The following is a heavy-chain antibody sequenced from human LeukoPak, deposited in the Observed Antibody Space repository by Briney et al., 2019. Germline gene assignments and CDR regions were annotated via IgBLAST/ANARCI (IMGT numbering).Heavy chain of an antibody. Sequence: PGGSLRLSCAASGFTFSTYAMTWVRQAPGKGLEWVSLISGTGGSTYYADSVKGRFTISRDNSKNTLYLQMNSLRAEDTAVYYCARAMIVASNQFDYWGRGTLVTVSS. CDR2: ISGTGGST. V-gene: IGHV3-23*01. D-gene: IGHD3-22*01. J-gene: IGHJ4*02. CDR1: GFTFSTYA. CDR3: ARAMIVASNQFDY.